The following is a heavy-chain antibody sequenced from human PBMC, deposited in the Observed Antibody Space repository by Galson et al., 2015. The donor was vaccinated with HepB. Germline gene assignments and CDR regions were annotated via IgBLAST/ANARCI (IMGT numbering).Heavy chain of an antibody. CDR1: GFTFSSFA. V-gene: IGHV3-23*01. CDR2: ISGSGGST. Sequence: SLRLSCAASGFTFSSFAMSWVRQAPGKGLEWVSAISGSGGSTYYADSVQGRFTISRDNSKSTLSLQMNSLRAEDTAVYYCAKDRGLNYWGQGTLVTVSS. J-gene: IGHJ4*02. CDR3: AKDRGLNY. D-gene: IGHD3-10*01.